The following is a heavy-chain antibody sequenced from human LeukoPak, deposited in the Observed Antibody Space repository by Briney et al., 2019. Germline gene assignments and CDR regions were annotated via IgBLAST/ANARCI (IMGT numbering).Heavy chain of an antibody. Sequence: SETLSLTCTVSGGSISSSYYYWGWIRQPPGKGLEWIGSIYSSGSTYYNPSLKSRVTISVDTSKNQFSLKLTSVTAADTAVYYCARDYYDSSGYYWDAFDIWGQRTMVTVSS. CDR2: IYSSGST. V-gene: IGHV4-39*02. CDR3: ARDYYDSSGYYWDAFDI. J-gene: IGHJ3*02. D-gene: IGHD3-22*01. CDR1: GGSISSSYYY.